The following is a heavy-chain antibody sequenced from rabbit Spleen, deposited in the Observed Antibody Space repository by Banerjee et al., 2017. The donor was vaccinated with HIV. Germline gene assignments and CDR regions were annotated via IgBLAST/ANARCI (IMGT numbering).Heavy chain of an antibody. V-gene: IGHV1S40*01. Sequence: QSLEESGGDLVKPGASLTLTCTASGVSFSSILWICWVRQAPGEGLEWIACVDTGSSGSTDYASWVNGRFTISSDNAQSTVDLKMTSLTAADTATYFCARAIVPWLGLTRLDLWGQGTLVTVS. J-gene: IGHJ3*01. CDR3: ARAIVPWLGLTRLDL. CDR2: VDTGSSGST. D-gene: IGHD4-1*01. CDR1: GVSFSSILW.